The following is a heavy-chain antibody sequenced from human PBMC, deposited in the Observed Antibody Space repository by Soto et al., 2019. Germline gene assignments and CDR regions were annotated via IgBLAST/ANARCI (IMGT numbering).Heavy chain of an antibody. V-gene: IGHV4-30-2*01. CDR2: IYQSGVT. Sequence: SETLSLTCNMSGDSYSISTYSWSWIRQPPGKSLQWIGFIYQSGVTSYNPSLASRVSISLDRSNNQCSLRLKSVTAADTAVYFCAGMPYTSGLRFDPWGPGTLVTVSS. CDR3: AGMPYTSGLRFDP. J-gene: IGHJ5*02. D-gene: IGHD6-19*01. CDR1: GDSYSISTYS.